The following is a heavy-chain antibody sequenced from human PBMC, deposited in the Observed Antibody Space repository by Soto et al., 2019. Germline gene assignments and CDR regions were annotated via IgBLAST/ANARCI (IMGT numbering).Heavy chain of an antibody. V-gene: IGHV3-23*01. Sequence: PGGSLRLSCSASGFTFSNYAMSWVRQSPGKGLEWVSGVSSTGTSPYYAGSVQGRFTISRDNSKNMFYLQMKSLRAEDTAMYYCAKARPSGGYYYVEAFDVWGQGTMVTVSS. J-gene: IGHJ3*01. D-gene: IGHD3-22*01. CDR3: AKARPSGGYYYVEAFDV. CDR2: VSSTGTSP. CDR1: GFTFSNYA.